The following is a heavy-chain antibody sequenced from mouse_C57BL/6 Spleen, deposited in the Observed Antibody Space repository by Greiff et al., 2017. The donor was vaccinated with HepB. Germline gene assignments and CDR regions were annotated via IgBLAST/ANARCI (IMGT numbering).Heavy chain of an antibody. CDR3: ASDYYGRGFAY. CDR1: GYSFTGYY. Sequence: EVQLQQSGPELVKPGASVKISCKASGYSFTGYYMNWVKQSPEKSLEWIGEINPSTGGTTYNQKFKAKATLTVDKSSSTAYMQLKSLTSEDSAVYYCASDYYGRGFAYWGQGTLVTVSA. D-gene: IGHD1-1*01. J-gene: IGHJ3*01. V-gene: IGHV1-42*01. CDR2: INPSTGGT.